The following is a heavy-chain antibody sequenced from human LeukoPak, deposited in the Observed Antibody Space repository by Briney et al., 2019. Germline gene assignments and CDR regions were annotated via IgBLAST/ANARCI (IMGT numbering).Heavy chain of an antibody. J-gene: IGHJ3*02. CDR2: IYYSGST. D-gene: IGHD3-22*01. CDR3: ARDRDSSGYGDAFDI. V-gene: IGHV4-59*01. Sequence: SETLSLTCTVSGGSISSYYWRWIRQPPGKGLEWIGYIYYSGSTNYNPSLKSRVTISVDTSKNQFSLKLSSVTAADTAVYYCARDRDSSGYGDAFDIWGQGTMVTVSS. CDR1: GGSISSYY.